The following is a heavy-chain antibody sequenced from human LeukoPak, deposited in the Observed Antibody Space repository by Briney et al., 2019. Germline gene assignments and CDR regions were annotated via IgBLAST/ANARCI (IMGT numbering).Heavy chain of an antibody. CDR3: AEDRGGSYNY. V-gene: IGHV3-9*01. J-gene: IGHJ4*02. CDR2: ISWNSGSI. Sequence: GRSLRLSCAASGFTFDDYAMHWVRQAPGKGLEWVSGISWNSGSIGYADSVKGRFTISRDNAKNSLYLQMNSLRAEDTALYYCAEDRGGSYNYWGQGTLVTVSS. D-gene: IGHD1-26*01. CDR1: GFTFDDYA.